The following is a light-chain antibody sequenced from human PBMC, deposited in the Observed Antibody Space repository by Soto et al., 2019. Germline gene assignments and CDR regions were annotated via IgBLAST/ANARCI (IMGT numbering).Light chain of an antibody. J-gene: IGKJ3*01. CDR2: DGA. CDR1: QTISNW. V-gene: IGKV1-5*01. CDR3: QQYNSYAFT. Sequence: DLQMTQSPSTLSASVEDRVTITCRASQTISNWLAWYQQKPGKAPKLLIYDGAKLESGVPSRFSGSGSGTEFTLTISSLQPDDSGTYYCQQYNSYAFTFGPGTKVDIK.